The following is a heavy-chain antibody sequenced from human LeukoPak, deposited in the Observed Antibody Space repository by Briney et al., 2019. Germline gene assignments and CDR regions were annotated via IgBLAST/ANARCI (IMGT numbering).Heavy chain of an antibody. D-gene: IGHD3-10*01. V-gene: IGHV4-34*01. Sequence: PSETLSLTCAVYGGSFSGYYWSWIRQPPGKGLEWIGEINHSGSTNYNPSLKSRVTISVDTSKNQFSLKLSSVTAADTAVYYCARLRGSTYYYGSGSSSGPFDYWGQGTLVTVSS. CDR2: INHSGST. CDR3: ARLRGSTYYYGSGSSSGPFDY. CDR1: GGSFSGYY. J-gene: IGHJ4*02.